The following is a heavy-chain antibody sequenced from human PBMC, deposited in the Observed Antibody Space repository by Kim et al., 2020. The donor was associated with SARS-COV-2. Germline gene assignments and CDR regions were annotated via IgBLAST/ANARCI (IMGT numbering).Heavy chain of an antibody. J-gene: IGHJ4*02. V-gene: IGHV3-23*01. Sequence: WGSLRLSCTASGFTFSSYAMTWVRQAPGKGLEWVSGISHSDDRTYYADSVKGRFTISRDNSKNTLYLQLNTLRAEDTALYYCAKAGQRLVWGYFDYWGQGTLVTVSS. D-gene: IGHD6-13*01. CDR1: GFTFSSYA. CDR3: AKAGQRLVWGYFDY. CDR2: ISHSDDRT.